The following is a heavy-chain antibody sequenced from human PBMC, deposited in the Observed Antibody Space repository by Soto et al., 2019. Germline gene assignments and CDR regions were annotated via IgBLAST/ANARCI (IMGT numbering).Heavy chain of an antibody. CDR1: GFTFKNYG. CDR2: VSYDGTKT. J-gene: IGHJ4*02. Sequence: GGSLRLSCVGSGFTFKNYGMHWVRQAPGKGLEWLAVVSYDGTKTMYTDSVKGRISISRDNARNTLFLQMDSLTAEDTALYYCARELRSYSGAYSDHWGQGTTVTVYS. V-gene: IGHV3-33*05. D-gene: IGHD1-26*01. CDR3: ARELRSYSGAYSDH.